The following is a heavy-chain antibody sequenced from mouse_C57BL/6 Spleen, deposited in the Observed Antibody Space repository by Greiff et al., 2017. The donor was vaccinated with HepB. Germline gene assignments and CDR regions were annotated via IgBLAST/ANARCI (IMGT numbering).Heavy chain of an antibody. Sequence: QVQLQQPGAELVRPGSSVKLSCKASGYTFTSYWMHWVKQRPIQGLEWIGNIDPSDSDTHYNQKFKDKATLTVDKSSSTAYMQLSSLTSVDSAVSYCARGIRYYAMDYWGQGTSVTVSS. V-gene: IGHV1-52*01. CDR3: ARGIRYYAMDY. CDR2: IDPSDSDT. J-gene: IGHJ4*01. CDR1: GYTFTSYW.